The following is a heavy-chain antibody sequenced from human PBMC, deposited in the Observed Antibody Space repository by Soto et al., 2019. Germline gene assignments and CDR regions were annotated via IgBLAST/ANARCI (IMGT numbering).Heavy chain of an antibody. J-gene: IGHJ4*02. CDR2: IIPIFETS. CDR3: ATSTSSSWQNDY. Sequence: QVQLEQSGAEVKKPGSSVKVSCKASGGTFNTFAISWVRQAPGQGLEWIGGIIPIFETSKYAQRLQDRLTITADESTRTAYMELSRLTSDDTAIYFCATSTSSSWQNDYWGLGTLVVVSS. V-gene: IGHV1-69*01. CDR1: GGTFNTFA. D-gene: IGHD6-13*01.